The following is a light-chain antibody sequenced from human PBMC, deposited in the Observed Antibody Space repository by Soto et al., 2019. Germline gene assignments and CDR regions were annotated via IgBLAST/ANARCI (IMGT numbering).Light chain of an antibody. CDR1: QSVSSY. Sequence: EIVLTQSPATLSLSPGERATLSCRASQSVSSYLAWYQQKPGQAPRLLIYDASNRATGIPARFSGCGSGTDFTLTISSLEPEDFADYYCQQRSNWPPIFTFGPGTKVDIK. V-gene: IGKV3-11*01. CDR2: DAS. CDR3: QQRSNWPPIFT. J-gene: IGKJ3*01.